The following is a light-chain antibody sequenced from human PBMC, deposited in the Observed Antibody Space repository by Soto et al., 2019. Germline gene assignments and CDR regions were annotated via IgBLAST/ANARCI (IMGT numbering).Light chain of an antibody. V-gene: IGKV3-15*01. CDR2: GAS. J-gene: IGKJ2*01. Sequence: IVMTQSPATLSVSPGDRVTLSCRASQSVSSNLAWYQQRPGQAPRLLIYGASTRATGIPARFSGTGSGTEFTLTISSLQSEDFAIYYCQQYNNLPPNTFGQGTKLEIK. CDR1: QSVSSN. CDR3: QQYNNLPPNT.